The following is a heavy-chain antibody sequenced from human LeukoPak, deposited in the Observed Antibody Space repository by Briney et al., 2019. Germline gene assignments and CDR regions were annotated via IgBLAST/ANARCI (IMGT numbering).Heavy chain of an antibody. CDR2: ISHDGNNK. CDR1: GFTFRNYG. Sequence: PGGSLRLSCATSGFTFRNYGMHWVRQAPGKGLEWVAVISHDGNNKYYADSVRGRFTISRDNSKNTLYLQMNSLRAEDTAVYYCAKDIGDYYYCSGYYLQFYYWGQGTLVTVSS. V-gene: IGHV3-30*18. D-gene: IGHD3-22*01. J-gene: IGHJ4*02. CDR3: AKDIGDYYYCSGYYLQFYY.